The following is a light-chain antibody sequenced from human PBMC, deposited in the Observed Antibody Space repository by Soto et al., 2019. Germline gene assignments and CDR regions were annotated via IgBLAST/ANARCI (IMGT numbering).Light chain of an antibody. Sequence: EILLTQSPATLSLSPGERATLSFWASQIVSSYLAWYQQKPGQAPRLLIYDASNRATGIPARFSGSGSGTDFTLTISSLEPEDFAVYYCQQRSNWPSFGQGTRLEIK. J-gene: IGKJ5*01. CDR1: QIVSSY. V-gene: IGKV3-11*01. CDR3: QQRSNWPS. CDR2: DAS.